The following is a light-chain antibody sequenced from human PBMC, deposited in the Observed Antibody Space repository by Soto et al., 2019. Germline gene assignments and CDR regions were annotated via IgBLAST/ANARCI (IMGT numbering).Light chain of an antibody. CDR2: DAS. Sequence: IQLTQTPSTLSASVGDEVTITCRASQTISRWLAWYQQKPGRAPKLLIYDASTLESGVPSRVSGSGSETEFTLTISRLQPDDFATYFCHSRAFGQGTRLEIK. CDR3: HSRA. J-gene: IGKJ5*01. CDR1: QTISRW. V-gene: IGKV1-5*01.